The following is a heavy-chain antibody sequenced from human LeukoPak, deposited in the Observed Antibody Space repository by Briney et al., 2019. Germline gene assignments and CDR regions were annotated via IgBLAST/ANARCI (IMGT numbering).Heavy chain of an antibody. CDR2: IIHSGST. D-gene: IGHD2-8*01. CDR3: ARRGYCTNGVCNNWFDP. J-gene: IGHJ5*02. V-gene: IGHV4-34*12. Sequence: SETLSLTCAVYGGSFSGYYWSWIRQPPGKGLEWIGEIIHSGSTNYNPSLKSRVTISVDTSKNQFSLKLSSVTAADTAVYYCARRGYCTNGVCNNWFDPWGQGTLVTVSS. CDR1: GGSFSGYY.